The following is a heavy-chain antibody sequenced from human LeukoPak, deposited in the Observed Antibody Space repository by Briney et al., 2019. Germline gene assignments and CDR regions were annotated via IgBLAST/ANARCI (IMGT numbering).Heavy chain of an antibody. CDR3: AIEGVSVTTLFPHYNWFDP. CDR2: INPNSGGT. D-gene: IGHD4-17*01. Sequence: ASVKVSCKASGYTFTGYYMHWVRQAPGQGLEWMGRINPNSGGTNYAQKFQGRVTMTRDTSISTAYMELSRLRSDDTAVYYCAIEGVSVTTLFPHYNWFDPWGQGTLVTVSS. J-gene: IGHJ5*02. V-gene: IGHV1-2*06. CDR1: GYTFTGYY.